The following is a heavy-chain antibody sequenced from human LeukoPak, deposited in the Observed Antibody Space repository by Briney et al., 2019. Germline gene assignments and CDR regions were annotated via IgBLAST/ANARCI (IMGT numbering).Heavy chain of an antibody. V-gene: IGHV3-66*01. J-gene: IGHJ4*02. CDR3: ARDRGYGYYYFDY. CDR2: IYSGGST. CDR1: GFTVSSNY. D-gene: IGHD5-12*01. Sequence: PGGSLRLSCAASGFTVSSNYMSWVRQAPGKGLEWVSVIYSGGSTYYADSVKGRLTISRDNSKNTLYLQMNSLRAEDTAVYFCARDRGYGYYYFDYWGQGTLVTVSS.